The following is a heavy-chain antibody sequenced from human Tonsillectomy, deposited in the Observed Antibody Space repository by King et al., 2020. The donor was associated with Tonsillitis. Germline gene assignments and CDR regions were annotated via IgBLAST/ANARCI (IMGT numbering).Heavy chain of an antibody. CDR2: ISGSGVST. D-gene: IGHD3-10*01. J-gene: IGHJ3*02. V-gene: IGHV3-23*04. CDR1: GFTFSSYA. CDR3: AKERVSGSYYRVFDAFDI. Sequence: VQLVESGGGLVQPGGSLRLSCAASGFTFSSYAMSWVRQAPGKGLEWVSGISGSGVSTYYADSVKGRFTISRDNSKNTLYLQMNSLRAEDTAVYYCAKERVSGSYYRVFDAFDIWGQGTMVTVSS.